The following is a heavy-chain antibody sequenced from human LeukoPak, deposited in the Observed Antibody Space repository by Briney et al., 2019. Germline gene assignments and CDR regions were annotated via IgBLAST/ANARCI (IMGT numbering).Heavy chain of an antibody. CDR2: ISSSSSYI. Sequence: GGSLRLSCAASGFTFSSYSMNWVSQAPGKGLEWVSSISSSSSYIYYADSVKGRFTISRDNAKNSLYLQMNSLRAEDTAVYYCATTMIRGVYDHWYFDLWGRGTLVTVSS. J-gene: IGHJ2*01. D-gene: IGHD3-10*01. CDR1: GFTFSSYS. CDR3: ATTMIRGVYDHWYFDL. V-gene: IGHV3-21*01.